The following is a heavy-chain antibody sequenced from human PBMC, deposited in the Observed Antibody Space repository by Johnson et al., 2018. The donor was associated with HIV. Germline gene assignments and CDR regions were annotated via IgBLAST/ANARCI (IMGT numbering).Heavy chain of an antibody. Sequence: VQLVESGGSLVQPGGSLRLSCAGSGFTFSSYAISWVRQAPGKGLEWVSTISGRGGSTYHADSVKGRFTISRDNSKNTLYLQMNSLRAEDTAVYYCATGVVVTAMNDAFDIWGQGTMVTVSS. V-gene: IGHV3-23*04. D-gene: IGHD2-21*02. CDR3: ATGVVVTAMNDAFDI. CDR1: GFTFSSYA. CDR2: ISGRGGST. J-gene: IGHJ3*02.